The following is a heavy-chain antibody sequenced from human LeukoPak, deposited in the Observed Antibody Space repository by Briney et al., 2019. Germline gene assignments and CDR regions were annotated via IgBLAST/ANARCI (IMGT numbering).Heavy chain of an antibody. J-gene: IGHJ4*02. CDR2: ISGSGGST. D-gene: IGHD6-13*01. Sequence: GSLRLSCAASGFTFSSYAMSWVRQAPGKGLEWVSAISGSGGSTYYADSVKGRFTISRDNSKNTLYLQMNSLRAEDTAVYYCAKLLGSWYYFDYWGQGTLVTVSS. V-gene: IGHV3-23*01. CDR1: GFTFSSYA. CDR3: AKLLGSWYYFDY.